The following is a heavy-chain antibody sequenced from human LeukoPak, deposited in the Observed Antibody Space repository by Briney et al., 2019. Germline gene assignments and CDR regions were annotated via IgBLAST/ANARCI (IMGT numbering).Heavy chain of an antibody. CDR2: IYQSGGT. CDR3: ARKDGDI. D-gene: IGHD5-24*01. Sequence: SETLSLTCSVSSYSISWGYYWGWIRQPPGKGLQWIGSIYQSGGTHYNPSLKSRVTMSVDSSKNQFSLKVSSVTAADTAVYYCARKDGDIWGQGTMVTVSS. J-gene: IGHJ3*02. CDR1: SYSISWGYY. V-gene: IGHV4-38-2*02.